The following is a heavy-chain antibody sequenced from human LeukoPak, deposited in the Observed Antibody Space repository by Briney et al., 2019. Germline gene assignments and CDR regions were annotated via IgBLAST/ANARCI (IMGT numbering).Heavy chain of an antibody. J-gene: IGHJ4*02. Sequence: GGSLRLSCAASGFSFSTYAMHWVRQAPGKGLEWVAVISHDGSNKYYADSVKGRLTIPRDNSKNTLYLQMNSLSAEDTAVYYCTTIRSSSGWYEPFDHWGQGTLVTVSS. CDR2: ISHDGSNK. CDR1: GFSFSTYA. CDR3: TTIRSSSGWYEPFDH. D-gene: IGHD6-19*01. V-gene: IGHV3-30-3*01.